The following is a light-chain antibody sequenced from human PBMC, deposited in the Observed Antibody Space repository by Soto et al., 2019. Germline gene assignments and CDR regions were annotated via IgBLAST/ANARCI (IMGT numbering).Light chain of an antibody. V-gene: IGKV3-15*01. CDR1: QSVSSN. J-gene: IGKJ2*01. Sequence: EIVMTQSPATLSVSPGERATLSCRASQSVSSNLAWYQQKPGQAPRLLIYGASTRATGIPARFSGSGSGTEITLTISSLQSEDFAVYYCQQCNNWPLYTFGQGTKLEIK. CDR3: QQCNNWPLYT. CDR2: GAS.